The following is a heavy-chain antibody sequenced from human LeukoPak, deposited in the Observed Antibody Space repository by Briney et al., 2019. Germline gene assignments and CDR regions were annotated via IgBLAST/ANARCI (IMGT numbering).Heavy chain of an antibody. Sequence: PSETLSLTCTVSGGSISSSSYYWGWIRQPPGKGLEWIGSIYYSGSTYYNPSLKSRVTISVDTSKNQFSLKLSSVTAADTAVYYCARHPCCSGGSCYPRWYFDYWGQGTLVTVSS. CDR2: IYYSGST. D-gene: IGHD2-15*01. CDR1: GGSISSSSYY. J-gene: IGHJ4*02. V-gene: IGHV4-39*01. CDR3: ARHPCCSGGSCYPRWYFDY.